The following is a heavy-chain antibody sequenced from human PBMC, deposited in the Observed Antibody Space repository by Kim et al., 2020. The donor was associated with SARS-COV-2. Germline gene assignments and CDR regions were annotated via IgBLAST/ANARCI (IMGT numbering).Heavy chain of an antibody. V-gene: IGHV3-23*01. CDR3: AKGRGRFYYYYGMDV. CDR1: GFTFSSYA. J-gene: IGHJ6*02. Sequence: GGSLRLSCAASGFTFSSYAMSWVRQAPGKGLEWVSAISGSGGSTYYADSVKGRFTISRDNSKNTLYLQMNSLRAEDTAVYYCAKGRGRFYYYYGMDVWGQGTTVTVSS. CDR2: ISGSGGST.